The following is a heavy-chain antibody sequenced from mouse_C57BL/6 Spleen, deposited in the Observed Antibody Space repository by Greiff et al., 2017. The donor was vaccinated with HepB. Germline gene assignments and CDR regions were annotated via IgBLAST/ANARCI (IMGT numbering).Heavy chain of an antibody. Sequence: VQLQQSGPELVKPGASVKISCKASGYAFSSSWMNWVKQRPGKGLEWIGRIYPGDGDTNYNGKFKGKATLTADKSSSTAYMQLSSLTSEDSAVYFCARSYSYAMDYWGRGTSVTVSS. CDR2: IYPGDGDT. J-gene: IGHJ4*01. D-gene: IGHD1-1*01. CDR3: ARSYSYAMDY. V-gene: IGHV1-82*01. CDR1: GYAFSSSW.